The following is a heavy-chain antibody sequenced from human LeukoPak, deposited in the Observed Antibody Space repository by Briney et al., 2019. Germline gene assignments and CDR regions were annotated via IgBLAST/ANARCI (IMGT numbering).Heavy chain of an antibody. Sequence: PGGSLRLSSAASGFTFSSYWMHWVRQAPGKGLVWVSRINSDGSSTSYADSVTGRFTISRDNAKNTLDLQMNSLRAEDTAVYYCARGPRVTNNWFDPWGQGTLVTVPS. CDR1: GFTFSSYW. D-gene: IGHD4-11*01. V-gene: IGHV3-74*01. CDR3: ARGPRVTNNWFDP. J-gene: IGHJ5*02. CDR2: INSDGSST.